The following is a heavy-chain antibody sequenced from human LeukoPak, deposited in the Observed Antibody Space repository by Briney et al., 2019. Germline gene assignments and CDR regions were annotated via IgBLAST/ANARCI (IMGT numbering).Heavy chain of an antibody. D-gene: IGHD2-2*01. V-gene: IGHV4-34*01. CDR3: ARHKYCSSTSCWAGFDP. J-gene: IGHJ5*02. CDR2: INHSGST. CDR1: GGSFSGYY. Sequence: KSSETLSLTCAVYGGSFSGYYWSWIRQPPGKGLEWIGEINHSGSTNYNPSLKSRVTISVDTSKNQFSLKLSSVTAADTAVYYCARHKYCSSTSCWAGFDPWGQGTLVTVSS.